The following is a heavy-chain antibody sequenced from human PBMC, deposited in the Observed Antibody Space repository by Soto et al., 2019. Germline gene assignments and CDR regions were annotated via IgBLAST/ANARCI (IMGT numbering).Heavy chain of an antibody. V-gene: IGHV3-33*01. CDR1: GFTFSSYG. CDR2: IWYDGSNK. D-gene: IGHD1-7*01. CDR3: ARGNFDRNAFDI. J-gene: IGHJ3*02. Sequence: GGSLRLSCAASGFTFSSYGMHWVRQAPGKGLEWVAVIWYDGSNKYYADSVKGRFTISRDNSKNTLYLQMSSLRAEDTAVYYCARGNFDRNAFDIWGQGTMVTVSS.